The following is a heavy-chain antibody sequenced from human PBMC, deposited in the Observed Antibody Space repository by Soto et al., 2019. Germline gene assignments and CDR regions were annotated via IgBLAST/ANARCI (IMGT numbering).Heavy chain of an antibody. CDR1: GLPVAGSY. CDR3: VRPLPSGQTHARDV. D-gene: IGHD3-10*01. V-gene: IGHV3-53*01. Sequence: GGSLRLSCVASGLPVAGSYMAWVRQAPGKGLEWASVIYNDGTTYYSQSVEGRFTISRDTSKNTLYLQMDRLRDEDTAVYYCVRPLPSGQTHARDVWGQGTTVTV. J-gene: IGHJ6*02. CDR2: IYNDGTT.